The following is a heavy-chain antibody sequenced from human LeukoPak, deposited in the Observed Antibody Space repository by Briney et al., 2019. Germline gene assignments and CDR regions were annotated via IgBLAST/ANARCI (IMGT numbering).Heavy chain of an antibody. CDR1: GFFCSNSN. V-gene: IGHV3-48*04. Sequence: GGSLRLSDAASGFFCSNSNMNWVRQAPGQGLEWVSFIRGSDGTVYYAESVKGRFTISRDNAKSSLYLQMNSLRVEDTAVYYCVREGGDWEFDYWGQGTLVTVSS. CDR2: IRGSDGTV. CDR3: VREGGDWEFDY. J-gene: IGHJ4*02. D-gene: IGHD1-26*01.